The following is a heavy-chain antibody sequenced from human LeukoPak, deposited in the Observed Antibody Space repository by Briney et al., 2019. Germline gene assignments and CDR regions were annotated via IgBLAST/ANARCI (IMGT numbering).Heavy chain of an antibody. J-gene: IGHJ4*02. V-gene: IGHV3-23*01. CDR2: ISGSGGST. D-gene: IGHD3-10*01. CDR1: GFTFSSYA. Sequence: GGSLRLSCAASGFTFSSYAMSWIRQAPGKGVEWVSAISGSGGSTYYADSVKGRFTISRDNSKNTLYLQMNSLRAEDTAVYYCAKPGVHPYYFDYWGQGTLVTVSS. CDR3: AKPGVHPYYFDY.